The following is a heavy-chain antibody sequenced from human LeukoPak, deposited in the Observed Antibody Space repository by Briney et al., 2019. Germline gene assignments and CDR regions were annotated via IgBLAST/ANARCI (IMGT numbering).Heavy chain of an antibody. D-gene: IGHD6-13*01. CDR2: IRYDGSNK. CDR1: GFTFSSYG. V-gene: IGHV3-30*02. Sequence: GGSLRLSCAASGFTFSSYGMHWVRQAPGKGLEWVAFIRYDGSNKYYADSVKGRFTISRDNSKNTLYLQMNSLRAEDTAVYYCAKDLHRSSSSWYDYWGQGTLVTVSS. J-gene: IGHJ4*02. CDR3: AKDLHRSSSSWYDY.